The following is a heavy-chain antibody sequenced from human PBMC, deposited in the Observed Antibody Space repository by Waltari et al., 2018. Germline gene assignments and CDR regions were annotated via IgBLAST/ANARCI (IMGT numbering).Heavy chain of an antibody. J-gene: IGHJ4*02. CDR3: ARDPSLGGSYWTFDY. V-gene: IGHV1-46*01. CDR2: INPVGGST. Sequence: QVQLVQSGAEVKKPGASVKVSCQASGYTFTSYYMHWGRPAPGQGLEWMGIINPVGGSTSYAQKFQGRVTMTRDTSTSTVYMELSSLRSEDTAVYYCARDPSLGGSYWTFDYWGQGTLVTVSS. D-gene: IGHD1-26*01. CDR1: GYTFTSYY.